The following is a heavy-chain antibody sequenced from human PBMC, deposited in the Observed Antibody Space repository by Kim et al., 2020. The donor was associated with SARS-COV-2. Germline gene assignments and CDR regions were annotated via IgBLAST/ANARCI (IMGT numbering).Heavy chain of an antibody. CDR3: ARDKTGAS. CDR2: GSEK. V-gene: IGHV3-7*01. J-gene: IGHJ4*02. Sequence: GSEKYYAVSVKGRFTISRDNAKNSLYLQMNSLRAEDTALYYCARDKTGASWGQGTLVTVSS. D-gene: IGHD1-26*01.